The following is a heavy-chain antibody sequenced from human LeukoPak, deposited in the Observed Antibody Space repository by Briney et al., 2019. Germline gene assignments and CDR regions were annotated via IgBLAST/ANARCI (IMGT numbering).Heavy chain of an antibody. CDR2: IKQDGSEK. CDR1: GFTLSNYE. J-gene: IGHJ4*02. CDR3: VRDSPFGGR. Sequence: GGSLRLSCAASGFTLSNYEMNWVRQAPGEGLEWVANIKQDGSEKNYVDSVKGRFTISRDNAKNSLFLQMNSLRAEDTAVYYCVRDSPFGGRWGQGTLVTISS. D-gene: IGHD3-16*01. V-gene: IGHV3-7*01.